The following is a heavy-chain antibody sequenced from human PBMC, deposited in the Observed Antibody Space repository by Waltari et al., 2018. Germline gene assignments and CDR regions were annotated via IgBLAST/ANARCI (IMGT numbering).Heavy chain of an antibody. J-gene: IGHJ4*02. V-gene: IGHV1-18*01. CDR2: INPYKGDT. CDR3: ARDDVNRSNFGGF. Sequence: QLVQSGAEVKKPGASVKVSCKASGYIFSNYGITWVRKAPGQGLEWMGWINPYKGDTKDEQNLQGRVTMTTDTSTTTAYMEIRTLRSDDTAIYYCARDDVNRSNFGGFWGQGTLVTVSS. D-gene: IGHD3-16*01. CDR1: GYIFSNYG.